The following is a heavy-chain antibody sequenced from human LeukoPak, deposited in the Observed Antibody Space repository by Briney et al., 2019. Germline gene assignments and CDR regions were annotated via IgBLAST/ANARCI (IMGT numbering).Heavy chain of an antibody. CDR2: FDPEDGET. CDR1: GYTLTELS. D-gene: IGHD7-27*01. Sequence: ASVKVSCKVSGYTLTELSMHWVRQAPGKGLEWLGGFDPEDGETIYAQKLQGRVTMTEDTSTDTAYMELSSLRSEATAVYYCATLTEIDYYYYGMDVWGQGTTVTVSS. CDR3: ATLTEIDYYYYGMDV. V-gene: IGHV1-24*01. J-gene: IGHJ6*02.